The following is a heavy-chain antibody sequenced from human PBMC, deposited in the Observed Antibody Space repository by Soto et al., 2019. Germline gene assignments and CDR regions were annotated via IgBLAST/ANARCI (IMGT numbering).Heavy chain of an antibody. Sequence: ASVKVSCKASGYTFTSYDINCVRQATGQGLEWMGWMNPNSGNTGYAQKFQGRVTMTRNTSISTAYMELSSLRSEDTAVYYCARGVRFFGVVSYYYMDVWVKGTTVTVSS. D-gene: IGHD3-3*01. CDR2: MNPNSGNT. J-gene: IGHJ6*03. V-gene: IGHV1-8*01. CDR1: GYTFTSYD. CDR3: ARGVRFFGVVSYYYMDV.